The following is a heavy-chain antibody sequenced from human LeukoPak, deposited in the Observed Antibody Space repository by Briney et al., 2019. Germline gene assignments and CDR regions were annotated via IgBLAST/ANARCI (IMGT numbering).Heavy chain of an antibody. Sequence: SETLSLTCTVSGGSISSYYWSWIRQPPGKGLEWIGYIYYSGSTNYNPSLKSRVTISVDTSKNQFSLKLSPVTAADTAVYYCARPGMAAAGPQGYGMDVWGQGTTVTVSS. CDR2: IYYSGST. D-gene: IGHD6-13*01. V-gene: IGHV4-59*08. CDR3: ARPGMAAAGPQGYGMDV. J-gene: IGHJ6*02. CDR1: GGSISSYY.